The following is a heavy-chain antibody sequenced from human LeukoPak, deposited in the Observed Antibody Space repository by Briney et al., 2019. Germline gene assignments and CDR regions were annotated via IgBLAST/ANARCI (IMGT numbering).Heavy chain of an antibody. Sequence: PSETLSLTCSVSAGSISDFHWGWIRQTPGKGLEWIGHVHSSGCTNYNPSLKSRLTMSVDTSKNQFFLKLNSVTAADTAVYYCARDLTTVTKGLDVWGQGTTIIVSS. D-gene: IGHD4-17*01. CDR3: ARDLTTVTKGLDV. CDR2: VHSSGCT. CDR1: AGSISDFH. V-gene: IGHV4-59*01. J-gene: IGHJ6*02.